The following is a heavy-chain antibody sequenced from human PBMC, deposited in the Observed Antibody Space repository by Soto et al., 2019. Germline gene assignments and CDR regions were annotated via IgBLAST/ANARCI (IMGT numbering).Heavy chain of an antibody. CDR3: ARGQRFSDWFDH. Sequence: SETLSLTCSVSGGTISGYYWTWIRQPAGKGLEWIGRIYSSGNTKYNPSLQSRVTMSLDTSNNQFSLRLTSVTAADTAVYYCARGQRFSDWFDHWGQGTLVTVSS. D-gene: IGHD3-3*01. CDR1: GGTISGYY. V-gene: IGHV4-4*07. CDR2: IYSSGNT. J-gene: IGHJ5*02.